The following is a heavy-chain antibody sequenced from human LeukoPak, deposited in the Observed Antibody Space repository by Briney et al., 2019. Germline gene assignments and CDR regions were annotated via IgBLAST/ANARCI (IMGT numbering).Heavy chain of an antibody. CDR1: GFTFSNAW. D-gene: IGHD3-22*01. Sequence: PGGSLRLSCAASGFTFSNAWMSWVRQAPGKGLEWVGRIKSKTDGGTTDYAAPVKGRFTVSRDDSKNTLYLQMNSLKTEDTAVYYCTTVGYDSSGYYSDYWGQGTLVTVSS. V-gene: IGHV3-15*01. J-gene: IGHJ4*02. CDR2: IKSKTDGGTT. CDR3: TTVGYDSSGYYSDY.